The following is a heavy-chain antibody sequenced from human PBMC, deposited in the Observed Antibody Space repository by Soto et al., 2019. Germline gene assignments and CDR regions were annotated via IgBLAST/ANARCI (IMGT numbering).Heavy chain of an antibody. V-gene: IGHV4-59*01. J-gene: IGHJ5*02. Sequence: PSETLSLTCTVSSGSISSYYWSWIRQPPGKGLEWIGYIHYTGRTNSNPSLKSRVTISIDTSKNQFSLKLTSVTAADTAIYYCARVKRRYGTYSSWFDPWGQGTLVTVSS. CDR1: SGSISSYY. CDR3: ARVKRRYGTYSSWFDP. D-gene: IGHD1-1*01. CDR2: IHYTGRT.